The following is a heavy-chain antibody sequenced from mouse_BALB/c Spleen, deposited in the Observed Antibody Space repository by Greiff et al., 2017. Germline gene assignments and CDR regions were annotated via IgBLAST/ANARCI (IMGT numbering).Heavy chain of an antibody. J-gene: IGHJ4*01. CDR1: GFSLTSYG. D-gene: IGHD1-1*01. CDR2: IWSGGST. CDR3: ARERDYYGTPYAMDY. Sequence: VQVVESGPGLVQPSQSLSITCTVSGFSLTSYGVHWVRQSPGKGLEWLGVIWSGGSTDYNAAFISRLSISKDNSKSQVFFKMNSLQADDTAIYYCARERDYYGTPYAMDYWGQGTSVTVSS. V-gene: IGHV2-4-1*01.